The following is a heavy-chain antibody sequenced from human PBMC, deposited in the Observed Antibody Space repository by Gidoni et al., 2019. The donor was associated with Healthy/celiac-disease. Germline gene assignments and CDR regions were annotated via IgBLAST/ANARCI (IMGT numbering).Heavy chain of an antibody. CDR2: INAGNGNT. CDR1: GYTFTSYA. CDR3: AREEQQLVLTFDY. V-gene: IGHV1-3*01. J-gene: IGHJ4*02. D-gene: IGHD6-13*01. Sequence: QVQLVQSGAEVKKPGASVKVSCKASGYTFTSYAMHWGRQAPGQRLEWMGWINAGNGNTKYSQKFQGRVTITRDTSASTAYMGLSSLRSEDAAVYYCAREEQQLVLTFDYWGQGTLVTVSS.